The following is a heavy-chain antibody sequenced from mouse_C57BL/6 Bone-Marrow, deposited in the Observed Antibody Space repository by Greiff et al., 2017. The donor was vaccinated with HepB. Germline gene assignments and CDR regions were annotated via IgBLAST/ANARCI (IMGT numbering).Heavy chain of an antibody. V-gene: IGHV14-2*01. CDR3: ARVPDLWYVDV. CDR1: GFNIKDYY. CDR2: IDPEDGET. Sequence: EVKLMESGAELVKPGASVKLSCTASGFNIKDYYMHWVKQRPEQGLEWIGRIDPEDGETKYAPKFQGKATITADTSSNTAYLQLSSLTSEDTAVYYSARVPDLWYVDVWGTGTTVTVSS. J-gene: IGHJ1*03.